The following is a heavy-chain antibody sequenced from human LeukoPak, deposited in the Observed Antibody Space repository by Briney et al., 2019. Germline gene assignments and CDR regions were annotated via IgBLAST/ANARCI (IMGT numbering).Heavy chain of an antibody. Sequence: GGSLRLSCAASGFIFSDHYMDWVRQAPGKGLQWVGRIGNKANSYTTEYAASVKGRFTISRDDSKNSLYLQLNSLKSEDTAVYYCATSRPYAACDYWGQGTLVTVSS. V-gene: IGHV3-72*01. CDR3: ATSRPYAACDY. D-gene: IGHD4-17*01. CDR2: IGNKANSYTT. J-gene: IGHJ4*02. CDR1: GFIFSDHY.